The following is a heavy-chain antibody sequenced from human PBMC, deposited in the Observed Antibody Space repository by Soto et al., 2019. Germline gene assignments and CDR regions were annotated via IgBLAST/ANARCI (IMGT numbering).Heavy chain of an antibody. CDR1: GGSISSGGYY. CDR3: ARDSDWNYGMDV. Sequence: SETLSLTCTVSGGSISSGGYYWSWIRQHPGKGLEWIGYIYYSGSTYYNPSLQSRVTISVDTSKNQFSLKLSSVTAADTAVYYCARDSDWNYGMDVWGQGTTVTVSS. J-gene: IGHJ6*02. CDR2: IYYSGST. D-gene: IGHD1-1*01. V-gene: IGHV4-31*03.